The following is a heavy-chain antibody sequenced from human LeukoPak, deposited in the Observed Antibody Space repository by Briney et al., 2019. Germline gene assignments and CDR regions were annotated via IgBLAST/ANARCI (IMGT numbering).Heavy chain of an antibody. CDR1: GGTFSSYA. CDR2: IIPILGIA. V-gene: IGHV1-69*04. CDR3: AREVHYSGSYKIAFDI. J-gene: IGHJ3*02. D-gene: IGHD1-26*01. Sequence: GASVKVSCRASGGTFSSYAISWVRQAPGQGLEWMGRIIPILGIANYAQKFQGRVTITADKSTSTAYMELSSLRSEDTAVYYCAREVHYSGSYKIAFDIWGQGTMVTVSS.